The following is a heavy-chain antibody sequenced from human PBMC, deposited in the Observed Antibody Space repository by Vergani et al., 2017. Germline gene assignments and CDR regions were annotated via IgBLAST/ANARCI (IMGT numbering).Heavy chain of an antibody. J-gene: IGHJ6*02. D-gene: IGHD3-10*01. CDR2: ISSYNGNT. CDR3: ARARIGETIPGAYYYGMDV. CDR1: GYTFTSYG. V-gene: IGHV1-18*01. Sequence: QVQLVQSGAEVKKPGASVKVSCKASGYTFTSYGISWVRQAPGQGLEWMGWISSYNGNTHYAQKLQGRVTMTTDTSTSTAYMELRSLRSDDTAVYYCARARIGETIPGAYYYGMDVWGQGTTVTVSS.